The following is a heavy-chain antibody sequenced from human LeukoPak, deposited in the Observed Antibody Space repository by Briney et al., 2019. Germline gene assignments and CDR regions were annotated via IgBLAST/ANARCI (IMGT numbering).Heavy chain of an antibody. CDR2: ISSSSSST. CDR3: ASDPGWAKVFDH. Sequence: PGGSLRLSCVVSGFTFSSYSMNWVRQAPGKGLEWVSHISSSSSSTNYADSVKGRFTISRDNAKNSLYLQMNSLRAEDTAVYYCASDPGWAKVFDHWGQGTLVTVSS. V-gene: IGHV3-48*01. D-gene: IGHD3-16*01. J-gene: IGHJ4*02. CDR1: GFTFSSYS.